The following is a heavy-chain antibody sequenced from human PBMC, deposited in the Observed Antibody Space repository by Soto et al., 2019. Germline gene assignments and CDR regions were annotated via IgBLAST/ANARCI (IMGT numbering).Heavy chain of an antibody. Sequence: SETLSVTCAVSGGSISSSNWWSWVRQPPGKGLEWIGEIYHSGSTNYNPSLKSRVTISVDKSKNQFSLKLSSVTAADTAVYYCARNEPIFYYGSGSYNWLDPWGQGTLVTVSS. V-gene: IGHV4-4*02. D-gene: IGHD3-10*01. CDR2: IYHSGST. J-gene: IGHJ5*02. CDR3: ARNEPIFYYGSGSYNWLDP. CDR1: GGSISSSNW.